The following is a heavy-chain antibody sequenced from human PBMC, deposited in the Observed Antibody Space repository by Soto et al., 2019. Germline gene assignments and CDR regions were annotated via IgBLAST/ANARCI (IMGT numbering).Heavy chain of an antibody. CDR2: ISTSSTTI. J-gene: IGHJ3*02. V-gene: IGHV3-48*02. CDR1: GFTFSTYS. Sequence: EVQLVESGGGLVQPGGSLRLSCAASGFTFSTYSMSWVRQAPGKGLEWVSYISTSSTTIYYADSVKGRFTISRDNAKNSLYLQMNSLRDEDTAVYYCAFDTVTAQTAVFDIWGQGTMVTVSS. CDR3: AFDTVTAQTAVFDI. D-gene: IGHD4-17*01.